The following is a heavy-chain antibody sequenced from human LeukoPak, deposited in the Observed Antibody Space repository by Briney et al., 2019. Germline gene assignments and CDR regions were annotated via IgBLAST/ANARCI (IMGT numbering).Heavy chain of an antibody. Sequence: PSETLSLTCTVSGGSISSSSYYWGWIRQPPGKGLEWIGSIYYSGSTYYNPSLKSRITISVDTSKNQFSLKLSSVTAADTAVYYCARVDYGDFVFDYWGQGTLVTVSS. J-gene: IGHJ4*02. V-gene: IGHV4-39*07. D-gene: IGHD4-17*01. CDR3: ARVDYGDFVFDY. CDR1: GGSISSSSYY. CDR2: IYYSGST.